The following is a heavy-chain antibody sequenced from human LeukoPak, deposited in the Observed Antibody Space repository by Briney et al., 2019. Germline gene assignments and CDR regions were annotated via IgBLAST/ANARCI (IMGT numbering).Heavy chain of an antibody. Sequence: SQTLSLTCTVSGGSISSGDYYWSWIRQPPGKGLEWIGYIYYSGSTYYNPSLKSRVTISVDTSKNQFSLKLSSVTAADTAVYYCARGYPYDSSGYYYNYYYGMGVWGQGTTVTVSS. J-gene: IGHJ6*02. CDR3: ARGYPYDSSGYYYNYYYGMGV. D-gene: IGHD3-22*01. V-gene: IGHV4-30-4*01. CDR1: GGSISSGDYY. CDR2: IYYSGST.